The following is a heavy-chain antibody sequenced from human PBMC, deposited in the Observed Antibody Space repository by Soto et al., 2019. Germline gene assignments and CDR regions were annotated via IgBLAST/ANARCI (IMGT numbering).Heavy chain of an antibody. CDR1: GYSFTKYG. CDR3: ARTDCSSTSCYNYYYYGMDV. Sequence: ASVKVSCKTSGYSFTKYGLHWVRQAPGQRLGWMGWINPGNGDTKYSQKFQGRVTITRDTSATTAYMELSSLRSEDSAVFYCARTDCSSTSCYNYYYYGMDVWGQGTTVTVSS. CDR2: INPGNGDT. J-gene: IGHJ6*02. V-gene: IGHV1-3*01. D-gene: IGHD2-2*01.